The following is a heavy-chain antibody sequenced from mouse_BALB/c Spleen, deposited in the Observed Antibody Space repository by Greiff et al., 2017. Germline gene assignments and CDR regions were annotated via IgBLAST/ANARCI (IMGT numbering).Heavy chain of an antibody. V-gene: IGHV2-9*02. CDR3: ARITTATYYAMDY. J-gene: IGHJ4*01. CDR1: GFSLTSYG. D-gene: IGHD1-2*01. CDR2: IWAGGST. Sequence: VQLVESGPGLVAPSQSLSITCTVSGFSLTSYGVHWVRQPPGKGLEWLGVIWAGGSTNYNSALMSRLSISKDNSKSQVFLKMNSLQTDDTAMYYCARITTATYYAMDYWGQGTSVTVSS.